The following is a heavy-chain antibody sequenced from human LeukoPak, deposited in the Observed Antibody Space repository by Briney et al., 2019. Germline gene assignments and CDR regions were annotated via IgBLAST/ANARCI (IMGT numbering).Heavy chain of an antibody. D-gene: IGHD3-22*01. J-gene: IGHJ4*02. CDR3: ARVYYYYDSSGPYDY. CDR1: GFTFSSYG. Sequence: GGSLRLSCAASGFTFSSYGMHLVRQAPGKGLEWVAVIWYDGSNKYYADSVKGRFTISRDNSKNTLYLQMNSLRAEDTAVYYCARVYYYYDSSGPYDYWGQGTLVTVSS. CDR2: IWYDGSNK. V-gene: IGHV3-33*01.